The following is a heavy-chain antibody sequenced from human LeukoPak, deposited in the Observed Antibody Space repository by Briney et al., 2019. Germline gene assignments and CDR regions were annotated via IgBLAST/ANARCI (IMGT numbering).Heavy chain of an antibody. V-gene: IGHV3-21*01. CDR1: GFTFSSYS. CDR2: ISSSSSYI. CDR3: ARFNLQPNWFDP. Sequence: GGSLRLSCAASGFTFSSYSMNWVHQAPGKGLEWVSSISSSSSYIYYADSVKGRFTISRDNAKNSLYLQMNSLRAEDTAVYYCARFNLQPNWFDPWGQGTLVTVSS. J-gene: IGHJ5*02.